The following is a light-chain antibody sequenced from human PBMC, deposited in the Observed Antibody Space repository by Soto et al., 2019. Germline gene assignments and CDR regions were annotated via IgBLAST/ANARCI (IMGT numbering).Light chain of an antibody. CDR2: AAS. J-gene: IGKJ2*01. CDR3: HQSYSTLYT. CDR1: QSISSY. V-gene: IGKV1-39*01. Sequence: DIQMTQPPSSLSASVGDRVTITCRARQSISSYLNWYQQKPGKAPKLRIYAASSLQSGVPSRFSGSGSGTDFTRTIIRLQTEEIATYYCHQSYSTLYTFGQGTKLEIK.